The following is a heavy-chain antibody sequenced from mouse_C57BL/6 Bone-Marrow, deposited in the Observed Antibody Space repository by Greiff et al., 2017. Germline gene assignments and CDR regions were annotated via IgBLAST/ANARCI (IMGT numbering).Heavy chain of an antibody. D-gene: IGHD1-1*01. CDR1: GYTFTSYW. V-gene: IGHV1-59*01. Sequence: QVQLQQPGAELVRPGTSVKLSCKASGYTFTSYWMHWVKQRPGQGLEWIGVIDPSGSYTNYNQKFKGKATLTVDTSSSTAYRQLSSLTSEDSAVYDFARERYYGSDYFDDWGQGTTLTVSS. CDR3: ARERYYGSDYFDD. CDR2: IDPSGSYT. J-gene: IGHJ2*01.